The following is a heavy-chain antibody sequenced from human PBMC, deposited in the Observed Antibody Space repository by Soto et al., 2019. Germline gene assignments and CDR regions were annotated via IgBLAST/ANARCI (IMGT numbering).Heavy chain of an antibody. Sequence: QVHLVQSGVEVKTPGASVKVSCQASGYTFFTYDISWVRQAPGQGLEWMGWISTYSGDTKYAQKFQGRVTMTTDTSPTTAYLELRSLRSDDTVVYYCARHHGPTTSENWFDPWGQGTLVTVSS. J-gene: IGHJ5*02. CDR1: GYTFFTYD. D-gene: IGHD5-12*01. CDR2: ISTYSGDT. CDR3: ARHHGPTTSENWFDP. V-gene: IGHV1-18*01.